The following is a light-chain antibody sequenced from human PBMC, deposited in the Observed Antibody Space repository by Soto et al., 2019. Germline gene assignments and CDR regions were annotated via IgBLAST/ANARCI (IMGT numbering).Light chain of an antibody. Sequence: EIVLTQSPATLSLSPGERATLSCRASQSVSSYLAWYQQKPGQAPRLLIYGASSRATGIPDRFSGSGSGADFTLTISSLEAEDFALYYCQQRSKWPVTFGGGTKVDIK. J-gene: IGKJ4*01. CDR1: QSVSSY. CDR2: GAS. V-gene: IGKV3-11*01. CDR3: QQRSKWPVT.